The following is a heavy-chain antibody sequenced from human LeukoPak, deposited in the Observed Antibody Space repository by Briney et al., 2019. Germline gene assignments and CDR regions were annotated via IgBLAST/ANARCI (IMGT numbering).Heavy chain of an antibody. CDR2: FDPEEGET. V-gene: IGHV1-24*01. D-gene: IGHD5-18*01. Sequence: ASVKVSCKVSGYTLIQISMHWVRQAPGKGLQWMGGFDPEEGETIYAQKFQGRLTMTEDTSTDTAYMELSSLRSEDTAVYYCATGNYSYGYNYFDSWGQGTLVTVSS. CDR3: ATGNYSYGYNYFDS. CDR1: GYTLIQIS. J-gene: IGHJ4*02.